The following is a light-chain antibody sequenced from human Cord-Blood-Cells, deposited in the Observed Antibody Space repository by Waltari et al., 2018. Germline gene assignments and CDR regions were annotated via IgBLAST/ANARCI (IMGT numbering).Light chain of an antibody. Sequence: DIQMTQSPSSLSASVGDRVTITCLASQSISSYLNWYQQKPGKAPKLLIYAASSLQSGVPSRFSGSGSGTDFTLTISSLQPEDFATYYCQQSYSTPQYTFGQGTKLEIK. CDR2: AAS. CDR3: QQSYSTPQYT. CDR1: QSISSY. J-gene: IGKJ2*01. V-gene: IGKV1-39*01.